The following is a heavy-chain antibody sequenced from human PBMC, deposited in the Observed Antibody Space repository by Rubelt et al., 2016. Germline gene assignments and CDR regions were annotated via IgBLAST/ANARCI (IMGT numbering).Heavy chain of an antibody. CDR1: GYSFATYP. D-gene: IGHD1-14*01. J-gene: IGHJ4*02. Sequence: QVQLVQSGSELKKPGASVKVSCKASGYSFATYPMNWVRQAPGQGLEWMGFINTNTGNPTYAKGFRGRYVFSLDTSVSTTYLQISSLKADDTAVYYCAGLWCGDSGTDYWGQGTLVSVSS. V-gene: IGHV7-4-1*02. CDR3: AGLWCGDSGTDY. CDR2: INTNTGNP.